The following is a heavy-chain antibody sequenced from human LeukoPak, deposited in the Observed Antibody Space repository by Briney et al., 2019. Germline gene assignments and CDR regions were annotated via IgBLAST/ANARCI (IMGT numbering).Heavy chain of an antibody. CDR3: ARTRDSSGYYYGGRPYYFDY. CDR1: GYSISSCYY. J-gene: IGHJ4*02. Sequence: PSETLSLTCTVSGYSISSCYYWGWIRQPPGKGLEWVGRIHDGGSTYYNPSLKSRFTISVDTSKNQVSLKLSSVTAADTAVYYCARTRDSSGYYYGGRPYYFDYWGQGTLVTVSS. V-gene: IGHV4-38-2*02. CDR2: IHDGGST. D-gene: IGHD3-22*01.